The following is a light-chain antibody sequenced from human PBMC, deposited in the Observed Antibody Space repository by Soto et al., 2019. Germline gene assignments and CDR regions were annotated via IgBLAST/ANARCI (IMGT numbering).Light chain of an antibody. Sequence: EIVMTQSPATLSVSPGERATLSCRASQSVSSNLAWYQQKPGQAPRLLIYGASTRATGIPARFSGSGSGTEFTLTISSLQSEDFAVYYCQQYNNWPRGTFXGGTKADIK. CDR1: QSVSSN. V-gene: IGKV3-15*01. CDR3: QQYNNWPRGT. J-gene: IGKJ4*01. CDR2: GAS.